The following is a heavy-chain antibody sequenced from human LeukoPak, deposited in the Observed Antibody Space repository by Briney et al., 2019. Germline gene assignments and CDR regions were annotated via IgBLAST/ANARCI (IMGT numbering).Heavy chain of an antibody. Sequence: PSETLSLTCTVSGGSISSSSYYWGWIRQPPGKGLEWIGSIYYSGSTYYNPSLKSRVTISVDTSKNQFSLKLSSVTAADTAVYYCAREADDILTGSRGYAFDIWGQGTMVTVSS. V-gene: IGHV4-39*07. CDR1: GGSISSSSYY. CDR3: AREADDILTGSRGYAFDI. CDR2: IYYSGST. D-gene: IGHD3-9*01. J-gene: IGHJ3*02.